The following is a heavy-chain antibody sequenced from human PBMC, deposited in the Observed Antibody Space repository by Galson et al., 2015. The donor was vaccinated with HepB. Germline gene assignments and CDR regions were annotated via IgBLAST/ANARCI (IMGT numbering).Heavy chain of an antibody. D-gene: IGHD4-23*01. CDR3: AKGETKVGTPGVDH. J-gene: IGHJ4*02. V-gene: IGHV3-23*01. CDR1: GFIFRSYA. Sequence: SLRLSCAASGFIFRSYAMSWVRQAPGKGLEWVSAISGGGGTTWYADSVKGRFTISRDNSKNTLSLQMNSLRVEDTAVYYCAKGETKVGTPGVDHWGQGILVTVSS. CDR2: ISGGGGTT.